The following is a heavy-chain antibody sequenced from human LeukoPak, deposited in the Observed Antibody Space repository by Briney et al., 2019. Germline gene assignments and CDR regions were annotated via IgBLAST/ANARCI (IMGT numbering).Heavy chain of an antibody. J-gene: IGHJ4*02. V-gene: IGHV3-13*01. CDR2: IGTAGDT. Sequence: GGSLRLSCAASGFTFSSYDMHWVRQATGKGLEWVSAIGTAGDTYYPGSVKGRFTISRENAKNSLYLQMNSLRAEDTAVYYCARADSSSSGFDYWDQGTLVTVSS. D-gene: IGHD6-6*01. CDR3: ARADSSSSGFDY. CDR1: GFTFSSYD.